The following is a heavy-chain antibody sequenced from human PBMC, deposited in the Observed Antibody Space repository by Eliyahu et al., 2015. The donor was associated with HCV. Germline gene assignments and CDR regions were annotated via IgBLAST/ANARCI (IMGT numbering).Heavy chain of an antibody. V-gene: IGHV1-69*01. CDR1: GGSFSSYX. CDR3: AREVATTYYWFDP. Sequence: QVQLVQSGPEVRKPGSSVKVSCTDSGGSFSSYXLCWVRQAPGQRPXWMGGIIPMYGTPRYAQKFQGRVTITADEGTRTAYMELRSLKSDDTAMYYCAREVATTYYWFDPWGQGTLVIVSS. J-gene: IGHJ5*02. CDR2: IIPMYGTP. D-gene: IGHD5-12*01.